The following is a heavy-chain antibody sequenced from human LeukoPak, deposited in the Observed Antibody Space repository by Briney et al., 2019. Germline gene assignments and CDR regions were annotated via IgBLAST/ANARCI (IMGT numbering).Heavy chain of an antibody. V-gene: IGHV4-59*01. CDR3: ARESECGGDCYSGAFDI. J-gene: IGHJ3*02. CDR1: GGSISSYY. CDR2: IYYSGST. D-gene: IGHD2-21*02. Sequence: PSETLSLTCTVSGGSISSYYWSWIRQPPGKGLEWIGYIYYSGSTNYNPSLKSRVTISADTSKNQFSLKLSSVTAADTAVYYCARESECGGDCYSGAFDIWGQGTMVTVSS.